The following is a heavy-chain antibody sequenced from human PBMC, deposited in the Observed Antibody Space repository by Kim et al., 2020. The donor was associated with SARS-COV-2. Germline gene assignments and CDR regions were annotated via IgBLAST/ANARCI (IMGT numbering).Heavy chain of an antibody. V-gene: IGHV1-46*01. CDR3: AGSXGYQLTDY. CDR2: ISPTGXST. D-gene: IGHD3-22*01. J-gene: IGHJ4*02. Sequence: ASVKVSCKASGDTLSSFYIHWVRQAPGQGLEWMGLISPTGXSTNYAQRFQGRVTMTRDTSTSAVXMELSSLRSEDTXVYYCAGSXGYQLTDYWGQGXLVT. CDR1: GDTLSSFY.